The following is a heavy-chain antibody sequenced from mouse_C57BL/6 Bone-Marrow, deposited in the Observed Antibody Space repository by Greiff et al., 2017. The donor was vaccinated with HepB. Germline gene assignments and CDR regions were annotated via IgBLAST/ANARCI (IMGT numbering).Heavy chain of an antibody. D-gene: IGHD2-12*01. CDR3: ARHQLDY. V-gene: IGHV8-8*01. J-gene: IGHJ2*01. CDR2: IWWDDDK. Sequence: QVTLKESGPGLLQPSQSLSLTCSFSGFSLSTFGMGVGWIRQPSGKGLEWLAHIWWDDDKYYHPALKSRLTISKETSKNQVFHKIAKVDTGDTATYYGARHQLDYWGQGTTLTVSS. CDR1: GFSLSTFGMG.